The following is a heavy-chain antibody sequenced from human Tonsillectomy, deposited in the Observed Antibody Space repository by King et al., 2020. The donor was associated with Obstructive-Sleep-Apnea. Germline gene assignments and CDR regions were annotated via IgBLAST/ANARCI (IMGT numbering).Heavy chain of an antibody. D-gene: IGHD3-3*01. V-gene: IGHV3-21*01. CDR3: ASWHYDFWSGYSGPDAFDI. CDR2: ISSSSSYI. Sequence: VQLVESGGGLVKPGGSLRLSCAASGFTFSTYSMNWVRQAPGKGLEWVSSISSSSSYIYYADSVKGRFAISRDNAKNSLYLQMNSLRAEDTAVYYCASWHYDFWSGYSGPDAFDIWGQGTMVTVSS. CDR1: GFTFSTYS. J-gene: IGHJ3*02.